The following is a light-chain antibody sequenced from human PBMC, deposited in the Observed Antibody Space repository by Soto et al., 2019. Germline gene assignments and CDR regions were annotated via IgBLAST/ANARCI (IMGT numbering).Light chain of an antibody. V-gene: IGKV3-20*01. Sequence: EIVLTQSPGALSLSPGESATLSCRASQSITSSYLAWYQQKPGQTPRLLIYGASSRATGIPDRFSGSGSGTDFTLTISRLEPEDFAVFYCQQYGSSPGTFGQGTRWKSN. CDR2: GAS. CDR1: QSITSSY. CDR3: QQYGSSPGT. J-gene: IGKJ1*01.